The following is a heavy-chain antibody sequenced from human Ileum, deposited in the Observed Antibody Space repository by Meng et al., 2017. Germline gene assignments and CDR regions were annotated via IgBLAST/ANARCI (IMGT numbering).Heavy chain of an antibody. CDR3: ARHLKSSFDY. CDR1: GGCFSGYY. V-gene: IGHV4-34*02. J-gene: IGHJ4*02. CDR2: IYERRGT. D-gene: IGHD3-3*02. Sequence: QRGGAGMLTTSVHLTLTCAVYGGCFSGYYGSGHRQPPGKGLEWSGEIYERRGTKNNPSLKSRVTISGDTSKNQFSLKQTSVTDADTAVYYSARHLKSSFDYWGQGTLVTVSS.